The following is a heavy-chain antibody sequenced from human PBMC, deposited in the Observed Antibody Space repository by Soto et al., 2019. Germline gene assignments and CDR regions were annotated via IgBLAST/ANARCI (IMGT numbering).Heavy chain of an antibody. CDR3: ARTYDGSGPNSGGYGFDI. CDR2: IYYSGST. CDR1: GGSITSYY. V-gene: IGHV4-59*01. J-gene: IGHJ3*02. Sequence: QVQLRESGPGLVKPSETLSLTCSVSGGSITSYYWSWIRQPPGKGLEWIAYIYYSGSTSYNPSLKSRVSISLDTSKNQFSLKLSSVTAADTAVYYCARTYDGSGPNSGGYGFDIWGQGTMVTVSS. D-gene: IGHD3-22*01.